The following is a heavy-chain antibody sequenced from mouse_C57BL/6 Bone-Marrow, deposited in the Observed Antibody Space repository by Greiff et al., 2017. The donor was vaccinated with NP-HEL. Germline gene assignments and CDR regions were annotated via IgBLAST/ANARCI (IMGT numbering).Heavy chain of an antibody. V-gene: IGHV2-2*01. D-gene: IGHD2-4*01. J-gene: IGHJ4*01. CDR2: IWSGGST. Sequence: QVQLKESGPGLVQPSQSLSITCTVSGFSLTSYGVHWVRQSPGKGLEWLGVIWSGGSTDYNAAFISRLSISKDNSKSQVFFKMNSLQADDTAIYYCARTSTMITTRDYAMDYWGQGTSVTVSS. CDR1: GFSLTSYG. CDR3: ARTSTMITTRDYAMDY.